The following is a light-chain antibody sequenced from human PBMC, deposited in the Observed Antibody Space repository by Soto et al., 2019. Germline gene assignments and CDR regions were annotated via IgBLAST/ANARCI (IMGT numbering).Light chain of an antibody. CDR2: GTS. Sequence: EIVLTQSPGILSLSPGARATLSCRASQTVAYTSLAWYQQRPGLPPRLLIYGTSTRATGTPDRFIGSGSGTAFTLTIIRLDPEDFAVYYCQQYVTTPRTFGQGTQVE. CDR3: QQYVTTPRT. CDR1: QTVAYTS. V-gene: IGKV3-20*01. J-gene: IGKJ1*01.